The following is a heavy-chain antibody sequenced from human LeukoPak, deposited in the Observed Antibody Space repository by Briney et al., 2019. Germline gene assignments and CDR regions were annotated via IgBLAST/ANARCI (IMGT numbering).Heavy chain of an antibody. CDR1: GFTFSNYA. D-gene: IGHD3-3*01. CDR2: ISYDGGNT. J-gene: IGHJ4*02. Sequence: GGSLRLSCAASGFTFSNYALHWVRQAPGKGLEWVAIISYDGGNTYYADSVKGRFTISRDNSKNTLYLQMNSLRAEDTAVYYCARLIADSTRGGRFLEWLLFGWGQGTLVTVSS. CDR3: ARLIADSTRGGRFLEWLLFG. V-gene: IGHV3-30*04.